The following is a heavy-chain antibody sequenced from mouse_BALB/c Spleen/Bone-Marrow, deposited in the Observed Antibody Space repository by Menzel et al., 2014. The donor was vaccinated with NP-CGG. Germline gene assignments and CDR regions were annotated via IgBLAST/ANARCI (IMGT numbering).Heavy chain of an antibody. CDR2: IHPGSSGT. V-gene: IGHV1-15*01. J-gene: IGHJ2*01. Sequence: QVQLKESGAELVRPGAPVKLSCKALGFTFTDYEMHWVKRTPVHGLEWIGTIHPGSSGTAYNQKFKGKATLTADKSSSTAYMELSSLTSEDSAVYYCTREKVGDFDYWGQGTTLTVSS. CDR1: GFTFTDYE. CDR3: TREKVGDFDY.